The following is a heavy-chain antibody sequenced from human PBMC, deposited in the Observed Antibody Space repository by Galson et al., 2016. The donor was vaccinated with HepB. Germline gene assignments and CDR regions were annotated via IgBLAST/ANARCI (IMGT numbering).Heavy chain of an antibody. CDR2: INWNGGTR. V-gene: IGHV3-20*04. CDR1: GFNFDDYV. D-gene: IGHD1-1*01. Sequence: SLRLSCAASGFNFDDYVMTWVRQVPGKGLEWVSSINWNGGTRGYLDSVRGRFTISRDNANNVLYLQMNSLRAEDTAFYYCARDDRRMNWNPTSSDYWGQGALVTLSP. CDR3: ARDDRRMNWNPTSSDY. J-gene: IGHJ4*02.